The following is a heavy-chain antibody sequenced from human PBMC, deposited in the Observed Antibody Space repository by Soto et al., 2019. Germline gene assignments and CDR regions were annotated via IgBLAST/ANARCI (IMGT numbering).Heavy chain of an antibody. CDR1: GLSVISNY. CDR2: IYSGGST. CDR3: ARDNSSGWYFNYYYGMDV. J-gene: IGHJ6*02. Sequence: GGSLRLSCAAPGLSVISNYMRWVAQVPGKGLEWVSVIYSGGSTYYADSVKGRFTISRDNSKNTLYLQMNSLRAEVTAVYYCARDNSSGWYFNYYYGMDVWGQGT. V-gene: IGHV3-66*01. D-gene: IGHD6-19*01.